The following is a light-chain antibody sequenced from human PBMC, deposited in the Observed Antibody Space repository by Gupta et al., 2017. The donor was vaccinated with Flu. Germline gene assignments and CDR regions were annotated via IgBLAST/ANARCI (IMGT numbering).Light chain of an antibody. J-gene: IGKJ2*01. V-gene: IGKV3-20*01. CDR1: QSLAARTN. CDR2: GVS. Sequence: SLSFSPGERATLSCWASQSLAARTNLAWYQRRPGQPPRLLFYGVSTRASGIPDRFSGSGFGAEYTLTIDRLEPEDVAVYYCHYYGAPPYTFGQGTQLEIK. CDR3: HYYGAPPYT.